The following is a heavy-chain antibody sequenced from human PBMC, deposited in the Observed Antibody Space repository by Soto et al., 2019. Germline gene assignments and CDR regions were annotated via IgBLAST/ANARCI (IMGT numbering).Heavy chain of an antibody. CDR1: GFTFSHYG. CDR2: ISLDGSNE. J-gene: IGHJ6*02. V-gene: IGHV3-30*18. D-gene: IGHD3-10*01. Sequence: GGSLRLSCVASGFTFSHYGMHWVRQAPGKGLEWVAVISLDGSNENYANSVKGRFTISRDSSKNTLYLQLNSLRAEDTAVYYCAKDRHYGSGTYYYYYGMDVWGQGTTVTVSS. CDR3: AKDRHYGSGTYYYYYGMDV.